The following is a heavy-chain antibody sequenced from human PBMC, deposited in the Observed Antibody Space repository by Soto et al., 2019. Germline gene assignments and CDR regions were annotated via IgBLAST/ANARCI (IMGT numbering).Heavy chain of an antibody. CDR1: GYTFTSYA. Sequence: ASVKVSCKASGYTFTSYAMHWVRQAPGQRLEWMGWINAGNGNTKYSQKFQGRVTITRDTSASTAYMELSSLRSEDTAMYFCARSLFMVAPDNEPFDYWGQGTLVTVSS. J-gene: IGHJ4*02. V-gene: IGHV1-3*01. D-gene: IGHD5-12*01. CDR2: INAGNGNT. CDR3: ARSLFMVAPDNEPFDY.